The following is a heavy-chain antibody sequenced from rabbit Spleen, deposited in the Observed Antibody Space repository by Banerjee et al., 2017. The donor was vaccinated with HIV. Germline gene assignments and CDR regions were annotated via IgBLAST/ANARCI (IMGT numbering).Heavy chain of an antibody. CDR3: ARDFTHASGVAFDF. CDR2: IYTGSSGAT. D-gene: IGHD1-1*01. V-gene: IGHV1S45*01. CDR1: QFSFSSDYY. Sequence: QQQLEESGGGLVQPEGSLTLTCTASQFSFSSDYYMSWVRQAPGKGLEWIACIYTGSSGATYYASWAKGRFTVSKTSSTTVTLQMTSLTAADTATYFCARDFTHASGVAFDFWGPGPLVTVS. J-gene: IGHJ4*01.